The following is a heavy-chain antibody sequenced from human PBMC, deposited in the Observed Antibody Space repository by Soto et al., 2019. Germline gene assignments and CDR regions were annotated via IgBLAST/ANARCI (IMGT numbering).Heavy chain of an antibody. CDR1: GFTFSSYA. CDR3: AKHLTYYYDSSGYN. CDR2: ISGSGGST. J-gene: IGHJ4*02. D-gene: IGHD3-22*01. Sequence: GGSLRLSCAASGFTFSSYAMSWVRQAPGKGLEWVSAISGSGGSTYYADSVKGRFTISRDNSKNTLYLQMNSLRAEDTAVYYCAKHLTYYYDSSGYNWGQGTLVTVSS. V-gene: IGHV3-23*01.